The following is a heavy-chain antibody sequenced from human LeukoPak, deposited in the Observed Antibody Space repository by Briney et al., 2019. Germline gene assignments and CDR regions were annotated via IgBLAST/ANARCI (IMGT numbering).Heavy chain of an antibody. CDR2: ISGSGGST. V-gene: IGHV3-23*01. D-gene: IGHD4-11*01. J-gene: IGHJ4*02. CDR1: GFTFSSYA. Sequence: GGSLRLSCAASGFTFSSYAMRWVRQAPGKGLEWVSDISGSGGSTYYADSVKGRFTISRDNSKNTLYLQMNSLRAEDTAVYYCAKDAAHDYIYDYWGQGTLVTVSS. CDR3: AKDAAHDYIYDY.